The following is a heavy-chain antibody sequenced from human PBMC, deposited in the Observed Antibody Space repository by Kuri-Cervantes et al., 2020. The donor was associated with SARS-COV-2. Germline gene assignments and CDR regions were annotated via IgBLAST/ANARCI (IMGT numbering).Heavy chain of an antibody. V-gene: IGHV4-34*01. CDR2: INHSGST. CDR1: GGSFSGYY. Sequence: GSLRLSCAVYGGSFSGYYWSWIRQPPGKGLEWTGEINHSGSTNYNPSLKSRVIVSMDKSKNQFSLKLGSVTAADTAIYYCARGVPGYWGQGSLVTVSS. D-gene: IGHD6-6*01. J-gene: IGHJ4*02. CDR3: ARGVPGY.